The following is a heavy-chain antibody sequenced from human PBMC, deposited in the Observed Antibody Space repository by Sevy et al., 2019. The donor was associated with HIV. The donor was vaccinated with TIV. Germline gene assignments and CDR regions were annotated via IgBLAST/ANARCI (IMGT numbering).Heavy chain of an antibody. Sequence: GGALRLSCAASGFTFSDHYMEWVRQAPGKGLEWVGRIRKKADSYTTEYAASVKGRFTISRDDSKNSLYLLMNSLKTEATAVYYCATLAGIAAAGRVFDYWGQGTLVTVSS. D-gene: IGHD6-13*01. CDR1: GFTFSDHY. J-gene: IGHJ4*02. V-gene: IGHV3-72*01. CDR2: IRKKADSYTT. CDR3: ATLAGIAAAGRVFDY.